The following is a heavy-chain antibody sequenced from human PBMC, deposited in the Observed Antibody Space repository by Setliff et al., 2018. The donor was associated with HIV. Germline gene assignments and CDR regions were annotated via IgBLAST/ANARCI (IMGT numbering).Heavy chain of an antibody. J-gene: IGHJ4*02. Sequence: GGSLRLSCAASGFTFSSYSMNWVRQAPGKGLEWVANINENGNEKYYVDSVKGRFTISRDNAKNSLYLQMNSLRVEDTAVYYCAREYAMAARYWGRGTLVTVSS. CDR2: INENGNEK. V-gene: IGHV3-7*03. CDR1: GFTFSSYS. D-gene: IGHD2-15*01. CDR3: AREYAMAARY.